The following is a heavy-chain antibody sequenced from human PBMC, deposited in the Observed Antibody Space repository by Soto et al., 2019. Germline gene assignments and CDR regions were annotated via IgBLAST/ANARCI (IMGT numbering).Heavy chain of an antibody. D-gene: IGHD3-10*01. CDR1: GYTFSGYY. CDR3: RFGEFHPAYCIDF. V-gene: IGHV1-2*02. J-gene: IGHJ6*02. Sequence: ASVKVSCKPSGYTFSGYYMHWVRQAPGQGLECMGWINPNSGGTNYAQKFQGRATMTRDTSISTAYMELSRLRSDDTAVYYCRFGEFHPAYCIDFWGQGTTVTVSS. CDR2: INPNSGGT.